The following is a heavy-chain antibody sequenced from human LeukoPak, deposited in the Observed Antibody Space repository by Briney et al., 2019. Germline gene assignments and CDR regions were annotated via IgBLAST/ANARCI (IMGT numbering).Heavy chain of an antibody. CDR3: ASRCTNGVCTDWYFDP. Sequence: SVKVSCKASGGTFSSYAISWVRQAPGQGLEWMGRIIPIFGIANYAQKFQGRVTITADKSTSTAYMELSSLRSEDTAVYYCASRCTNGVCTDWYFDPWGRGTLVTVSS. CDR1: GGTFSSYA. J-gene: IGHJ2*01. D-gene: IGHD2-8*01. V-gene: IGHV1-69*04. CDR2: IIPIFGIA.